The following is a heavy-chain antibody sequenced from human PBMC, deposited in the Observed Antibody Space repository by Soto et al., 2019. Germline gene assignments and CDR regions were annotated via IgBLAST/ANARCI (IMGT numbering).Heavy chain of an antibody. CDR1: GGSISSGGYY. Sequence: SETLSLTCTVSGGSISSGGYYWSWIRQHPGKGLEWIGYIYYSGSTYYNPSLKSRVTISVDTSKNQFSLKLSSVTAADTAVYYCARTSVYDFWTPFDPWGQGTLVTVSS. CDR2: IYYSGST. CDR3: ARTSVYDFWTPFDP. J-gene: IGHJ5*02. D-gene: IGHD3-3*01. V-gene: IGHV4-31*03.